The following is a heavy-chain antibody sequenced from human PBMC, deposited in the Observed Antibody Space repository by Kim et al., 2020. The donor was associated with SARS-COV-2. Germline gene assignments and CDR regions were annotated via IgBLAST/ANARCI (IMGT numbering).Heavy chain of an antibody. D-gene: IGHD4-17*01. V-gene: IGHV3-33*01. Sequence: GGSLRLSCAASGFTFSSYGMHWVRQAPGKGLEWVAVIWYDGSNKYYADSVKGRFTISRDNSKNTLYLQMNSLRAEDTAVYYCARGNRTTVTPSPAGMDVWGQGTTVTVSS. CDR3: ARGNRTTVTPSPAGMDV. CDR2: IWYDGSNK. J-gene: IGHJ6*02. CDR1: GFTFSSYG.